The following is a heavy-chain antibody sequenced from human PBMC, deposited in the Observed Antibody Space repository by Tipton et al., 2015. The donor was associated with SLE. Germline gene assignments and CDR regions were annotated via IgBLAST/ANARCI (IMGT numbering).Heavy chain of an antibody. CDR3: ATTMTTTASYGAFDM. V-gene: IGHV4-39*07. Sequence: TLSLTCTVSGASITSSTYYWGWIRQPPWKGLAWIGSLSYSGRTTYNPSLSSRVTISVDSSKNHFSLRVTSVTAADTAVYYCATTMTTTASYGAFDMWGQGTRVSVSS. J-gene: IGHJ3*02. D-gene: IGHD4-17*01. CDR1: GASITSSTYY. CDR2: LSYSGRT.